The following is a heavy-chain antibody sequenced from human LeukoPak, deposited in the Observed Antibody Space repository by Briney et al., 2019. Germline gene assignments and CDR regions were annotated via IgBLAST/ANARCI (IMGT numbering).Heavy chain of an antibody. CDR3: AAPNGYCSSTSCPPYYMDV. J-gene: IGHJ6*03. CDR1: GFTFTSSA. Sequence: GASVKVSRKASGFTFTSSAVQWVRQARGQRLEWIGWIVVGSGNTNYAQKFQERVTITRDMSTSTAYMELSSLRSEDTAVYYCAAPNGYCSSTSCPPYYMDVWGKGTTVTVSS. CDR2: IVVGSGNT. D-gene: IGHD2-2*01. V-gene: IGHV1-58*01.